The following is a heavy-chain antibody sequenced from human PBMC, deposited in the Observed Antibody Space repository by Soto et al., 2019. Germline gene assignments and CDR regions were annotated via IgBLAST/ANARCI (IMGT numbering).Heavy chain of an antibody. CDR2: IIPILGIA. CDR3: ARGQSAMVRGVSPNYYYYDMDV. J-gene: IGHJ6*03. Sequence: QVQLVQSGAEVKKPGSSVKVSCKASGGTFSSYTISWVRQAPGQGLEWMGRIIPILGIANYAQKFQGRVTITADKSTSTAYMELSSLRSEETAVYYCARGQSAMVRGVSPNYYYYDMDVWGKGTTVTVSS. V-gene: IGHV1-69*02. CDR1: GGTFSSYT. D-gene: IGHD3-10*01.